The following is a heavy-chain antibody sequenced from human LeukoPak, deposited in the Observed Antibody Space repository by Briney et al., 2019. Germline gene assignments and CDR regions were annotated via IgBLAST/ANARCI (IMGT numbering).Heavy chain of an antibody. CDR1: GFIFSNRG. CDR2: ISYDGTNK. CDR3: AKDRGHDYGDYEYFQH. V-gene: IGHV3-30*18. J-gene: IGHJ1*01. Sequence: PGGSLRLSCAASGFIFSNRGMHWVRQAPGKGLEWVALISYDGTNKYYADSVKGRFTISRDNSKNTLYLQMNSLRAEDTAVYYCAKDRGHDYGDYEYFQHWGQGTLVTVSS. D-gene: IGHD4-17*01.